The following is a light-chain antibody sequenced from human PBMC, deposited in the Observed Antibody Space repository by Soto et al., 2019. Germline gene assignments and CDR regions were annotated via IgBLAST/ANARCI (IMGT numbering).Light chain of an antibody. J-gene: IGKJ1*01. V-gene: IGKV3-20*01. Sequence: EIVLTQSPGTLSLSPGERATLSCRASQSVRGNYLAWYQQKPGQAPRLLISGASSRASGIPDRFSGSGSGTYFTLTISSLEPEDLALYYCQHYGFSLRTFGQGSKVEI. CDR3: QHYGFSLRT. CDR2: GAS. CDR1: QSVRGNY.